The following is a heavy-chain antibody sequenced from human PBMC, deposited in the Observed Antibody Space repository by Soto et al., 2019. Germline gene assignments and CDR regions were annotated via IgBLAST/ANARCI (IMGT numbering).Heavy chain of an antibody. D-gene: IGHD2-15*01. J-gene: IGHJ4*02. CDR3: ARDIEGMGGGY. V-gene: IGHV1-18*01. CDR2: ISAYNGNT. CDR1: GYIFPSYG. Sequence: QVQLVQSGVEVKKPGASVKVSCKASGYIFPSYGISWVRQAPGQGLEWMGWISAYNGNTIHAQKFQGRVIMTTATTTSTAYMEVGSLTSDDTAVFYWARDIEGMGGGYWGQGTLVIVSS.